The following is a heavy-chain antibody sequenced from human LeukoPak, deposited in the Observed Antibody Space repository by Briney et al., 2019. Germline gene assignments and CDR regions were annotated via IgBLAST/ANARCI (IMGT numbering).Heavy chain of an antibody. CDR2: IYYSGST. Sequence: SETLSLTCTVSGGSISSYYWSWIRQPPGKGLEWIGYIYYSGSTNYNPSLKSRVTISVDTSKNQFPLKLSSVTAADTAVYYCARGVAPDRYYYYYMDVWGKGTTVTVSS. CDR3: ARGVAPDRYYYYYMDV. CDR1: GGSISSYY. D-gene: IGHD2-15*01. V-gene: IGHV4-59*01. J-gene: IGHJ6*03.